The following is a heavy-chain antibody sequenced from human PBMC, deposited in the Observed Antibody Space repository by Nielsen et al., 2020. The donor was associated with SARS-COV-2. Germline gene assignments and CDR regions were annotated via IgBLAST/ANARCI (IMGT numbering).Heavy chain of an antibody. J-gene: IGHJ5*02. CDR2: IIPIFGTA. CDR3: ATYRGGIRLWFGFDP. V-gene: IGHV1-69*01. D-gene: IGHD5-18*01. Sequence: WVRQAPGQGLEWMGGIIPIFGTANYAQKFQGRVTITADESTSTAYMELSSLRSEDTAVYYCATYRGGIRLWFGFDPWGQGTLVTVSS.